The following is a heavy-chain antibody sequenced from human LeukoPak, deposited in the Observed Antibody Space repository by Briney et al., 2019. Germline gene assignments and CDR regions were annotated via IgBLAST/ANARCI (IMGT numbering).Heavy chain of an antibody. CDR3: ASGAMVRGVTY. D-gene: IGHD3-10*01. Sequence: SETLSLTCTVSGGSISSYYWSWIRQPPGKGLEWIGYIYHSGSTNYNPSLKSRVTISVDTSKNQFSLKLSSVTAADTAVYYCASGAMVRGVTYWGQGTLVTVSS. V-gene: IGHV4-59*01. J-gene: IGHJ4*02. CDR2: IYHSGST. CDR1: GGSISSYY.